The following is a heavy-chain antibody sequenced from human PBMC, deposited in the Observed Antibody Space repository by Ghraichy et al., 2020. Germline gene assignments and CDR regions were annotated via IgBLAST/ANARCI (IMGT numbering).Heavy chain of an antibody. V-gene: IGHV3-23*01. CDR2: ISGSDPGT. Sequence: GSLRLSCTASGFTFSTYAMSWVRQAPGKGPEWVAAISGSDPGTYHAASVRGRFTISRDNSRNTLYLQMNFLRAEDTAVYYCAKGNLGHCSGTFCYYFDSWGQGTLVTVSS. D-gene: IGHD2-15*01. CDR1: GFTFSTYA. J-gene: IGHJ4*02. CDR3: AKGNLGHCSGTFCYYFDS.